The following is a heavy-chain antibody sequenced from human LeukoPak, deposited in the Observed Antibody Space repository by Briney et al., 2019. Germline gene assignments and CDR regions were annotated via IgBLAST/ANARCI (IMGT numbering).Heavy chain of an antibody. J-gene: IGHJ5*02. CDR1: GGSVSSGSYY. D-gene: IGHD6-6*01. CDR3: ARVCMGAARPYNWFDP. Sequence: SETLSLTCTVSGGSVSSGSYYWSWIRQPPGKGLEWIGYIYYSGSTNYNPSLKSRVTISVDTSKNQFSLKLSSVTAADTAVYYCARVCMGAARPYNWFDPWGQGTLVTVSS. V-gene: IGHV4-61*01. CDR2: IYYSGST.